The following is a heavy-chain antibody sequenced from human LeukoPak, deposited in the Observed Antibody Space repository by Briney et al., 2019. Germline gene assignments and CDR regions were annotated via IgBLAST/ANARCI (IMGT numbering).Heavy chain of an antibody. CDR1: GYPFTKWE. J-gene: IGHJ5*02. CDR2: VHPDNGNT. Sequence: EASVKVSCKTSGYPFTKWEINWVRQAAGQGLEWLGWVHPDNGNTCYAQRFRGRVTMSRDTSTTTAYVELSGLRYNDTAVYFCATGPRNDPWGQGTLVTVSS. V-gene: IGHV1-8*01. CDR3: ATGPRNDP. D-gene: IGHD1-14*01.